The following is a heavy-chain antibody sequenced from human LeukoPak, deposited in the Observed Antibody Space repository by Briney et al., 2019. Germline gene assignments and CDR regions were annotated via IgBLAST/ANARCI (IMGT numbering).Heavy chain of an antibody. CDR2: ISGSGGST. CDR3: AKDRVYGGNDY. V-gene: IGHV3-23*01. D-gene: IGHD4/OR15-4a*01. Sequence: XSCAASGFTFSSYAMSWVRQAPGKGLEWVSAISGSGGSTYYADSVKGRFTISRDNSKNTLYLQMNSLRAEDTAVYYCAKDRVYGGNDYWGQGTLVTVSS. J-gene: IGHJ4*02. CDR1: GFTFSSYA.